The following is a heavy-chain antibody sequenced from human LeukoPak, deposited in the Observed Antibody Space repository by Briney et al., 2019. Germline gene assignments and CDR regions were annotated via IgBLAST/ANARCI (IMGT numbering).Heavy chain of an antibody. V-gene: IGHV3-33*06. Sequence: GRSLRLSCAASGFSFSSYGMHWVRQAPGKGLEWVAVIYYDGSKEYYADSVKGRLTISRDNSKNKVYLQMNSLRADDTAVYYCAKDHSGSLLDYWGQGTLVTVSS. CDR1: GFSFSSYG. CDR3: AKDHSGSLLDY. D-gene: IGHD1-26*01. CDR2: IYYDGSKE. J-gene: IGHJ4*02.